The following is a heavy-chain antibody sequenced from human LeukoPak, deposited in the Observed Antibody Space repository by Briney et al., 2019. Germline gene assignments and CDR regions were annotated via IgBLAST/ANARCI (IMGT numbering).Heavy chain of an antibody. CDR2: IGIAGDT. CDR1: GFTFSSYG. D-gene: IGHD5-24*01. CDR3: IRGGLQVSGIDAFDI. Sequence: GGSLRLSCAASGFTFSSYGMHWVRQAPGRGLEWVSAIGIAGDTYYPDSVKGRFTISRENAKNSMYLQMNSLKDGGTAVYYCIRGGLQVSGIDAFDIWGQGTMVTVSS. V-gene: IGHV3-13*01. J-gene: IGHJ3*02.